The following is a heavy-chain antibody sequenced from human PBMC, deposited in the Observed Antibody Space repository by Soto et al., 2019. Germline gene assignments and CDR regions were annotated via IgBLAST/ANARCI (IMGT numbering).Heavy chain of an antibody. J-gene: IGHJ6*02. Sequence: SETLSLTCAVSGGSISSGGYSWSWIRQPPGKGLEWIGSIYYSGSTYYNPSLKSRVTISVDTSKNQFSLKLSSVTAADTAVYYCARHTYNWNVNYGMDVWGQGTTVTVSS. CDR1: GGSISSGGYS. V-gene: IGHV4-30-2*03. CDR2: IYYSGST. D-gene: IGHD1-1*01. CDR3: ARHTYNWNVNYGMDV.